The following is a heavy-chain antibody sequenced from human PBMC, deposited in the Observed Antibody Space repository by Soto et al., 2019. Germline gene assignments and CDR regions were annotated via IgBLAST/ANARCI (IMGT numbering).Heavy chain of an antibody. D-gene: IGHD5-12*01. Sequence: SETLSLTCAVYGGSFSGYYWSWIRQPPGKGLEWIGQINHSGSTNYNPSLKSRVTISVDTSKNQFSLKLSSVAAADRAVYYCARGRHSGDGPHDYWGQGTLVTVSS. CDR2: INHSGST. V-gene: IGHV4-34*01. J-gene: IGHJ4*02. CDR3: ARGRHSGDGPHDY. CDR1: GGSFSGYY.